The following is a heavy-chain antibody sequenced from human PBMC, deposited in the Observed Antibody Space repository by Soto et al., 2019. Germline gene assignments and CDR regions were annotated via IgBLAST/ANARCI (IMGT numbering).Heavy chain of an antibody. J-gene: IGHJ5*02. CDR1: GGSISSYY. V-gene: IGHV4-59*08. CDR2: FYYSGST. Sequence: QVQLQESGPGLVKPSETLSLTCTVSGGSISSYYWSWIRQPPGKGLEWIGYFYYSGSTNYNPSLKGRVTISVDTSKNQFSLKLRSVTAADTAVYYCARLWYSSSWYPPNWFDPWGQGTLVTVSS. D-gene: IGHD6-13*01. CDR3: ARLWYSSSWYPPNWFDP.